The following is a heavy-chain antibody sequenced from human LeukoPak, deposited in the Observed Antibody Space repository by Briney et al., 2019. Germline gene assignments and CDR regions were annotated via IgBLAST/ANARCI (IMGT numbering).Heavy chain of an antibody. CDR2: IYHSGST. D-gene: IGHD2-15*01. J-gene: IGHJ4*02. CDR3: ARVRIAAVVAAPHLDY. V-gene: IGHV4-38-2*02. CDR1: GYSISSGYY. Sequence: SETLSLTCTVSGYSISSGYYWGWSRQPPGKGLEWIGEIYHSGSTNYNPSLKSRVTISVDKSKNQFSLKLSSVTAADTAVYYCARVRIAAVVAAPHLDYWGQGTLVTVSS.